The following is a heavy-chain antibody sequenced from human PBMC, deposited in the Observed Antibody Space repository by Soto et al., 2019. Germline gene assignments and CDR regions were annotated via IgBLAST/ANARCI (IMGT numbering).Heavy chain of an antibody. Sequence: QVQLQESGPGLVKPSETLSLTCSVSGGSISSYYWSWIRPPPGKGLAWIGYIYSSGSTNYNPSLKSRVTISVDTSKNQFSLKLSSVTAADTAVYYCARGYCSGGSCPDWFDPWGQGTLVTVSS. J-gene: IGHJ5*02. CDR1: GGSISSYY. CDR2: IYSSGST. V-gene: IGHV4-59*01. CDR3: ARGYCSGGSCPDWFDP. D-gene: IGHD2-15*01.